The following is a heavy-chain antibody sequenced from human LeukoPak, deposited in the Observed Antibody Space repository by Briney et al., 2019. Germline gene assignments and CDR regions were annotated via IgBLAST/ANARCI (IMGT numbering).Heavy chain of an antibody. D-gene: IGHD6-19*01. V-gene: IGHV3-23*01. CDR3: ARGGLGSAFDN. CDR1: GFTFSSYA. Sequence: GSLRLSCTASGFTFSSYAMSWVRQAPGKGLEWVSAISGSGGSTYSADSLKGRFTISRDNSKNTLYLQINSLRTDDTAVFYCARGGLGSAFDNWGQGTLVTVSS. CDR2: ISGSGGST. J-gene: IGHJ4*02.